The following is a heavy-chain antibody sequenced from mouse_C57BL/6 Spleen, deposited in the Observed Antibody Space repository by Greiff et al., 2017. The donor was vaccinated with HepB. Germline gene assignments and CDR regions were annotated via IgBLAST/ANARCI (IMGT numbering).Heavy chain of an antibody. J-gene: IGHJ4*01. Sequence: EVQLQQSGPELVKPGASVKMSCKASGYTFTDYNMHWVKQSHGKSLEWIGYINPNNGGTSYNQKFKGKATLTVNKSSSTAYMELRSLTSEDSAVYYCARTRLLPVYYAMDYWGQGTSVTVSS. CDR2: INPNNGGT. D-gene: IGHD2-3*01. V-gene: IGHV1-22*01. CDR3: ARTRLLPVYYAMDY. CDR1: GYTFTDYN.